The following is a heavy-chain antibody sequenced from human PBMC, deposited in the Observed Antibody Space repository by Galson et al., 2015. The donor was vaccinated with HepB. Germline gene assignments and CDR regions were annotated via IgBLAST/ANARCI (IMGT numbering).Heavy chain of an antibody. D-gene: IGHD2-2*01. Sequence: SLRLSCAASGFTFISYAIHWVRQAPGKGLEWVAVISYDGSNKYYADSVKGRFTISRDNSKNTLYLQMNSLRAEDAAVYYCARDWALVLPAADGYFDYWGQGTLVTVSS. J-gene: IGHJ4*02. CDR3: ARDWALVLPAADGYFDY. CDR1: GFTFISYA. V-gene: IGHV3-30*04. CDR2: ISYDGSNK.